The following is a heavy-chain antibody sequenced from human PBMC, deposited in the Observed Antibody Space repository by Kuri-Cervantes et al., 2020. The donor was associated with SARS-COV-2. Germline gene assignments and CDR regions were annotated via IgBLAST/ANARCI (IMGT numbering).Heavy chain of an antibody. Sequence: SVKVSCKASGGTFSSYAISWVRQAPGQGLEWMGGIIPILGIANYAQKFQGRVTITADKSTSTAYMELSSLRSGDTAVYYCAREHSGYDWFDVWGQGTLVTVSS. CDR3: AREHSGYDWFDV. CDR1: GGTFSSYA. CDR2: IIPILGIA. J-gene: IGHJ5*02. V-gene: IGHV1-69*10. D-gene: IGHD5-12*01.